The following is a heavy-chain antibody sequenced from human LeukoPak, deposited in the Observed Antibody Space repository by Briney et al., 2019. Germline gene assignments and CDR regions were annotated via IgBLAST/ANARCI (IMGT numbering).Heavy chain of an antibody. Sequence: ASVKVSCKASGYTFTGYYMHWVRQAPGQGLEWMGWINPNSGGTNYAQKFQGRVTMTRDTSISTAYMELSRLRSDDTAVYYCAREIVGATGDYFDYWGQGTLVTVSS. CDR3: AREIVGATGDYFDY. V-gene: IGHV1-2*02. CDR1: GYTFTGYY. CDR2: INPNSGGT. D-gene: IGHD1-26*01. J-gene: IGHJ4*02.